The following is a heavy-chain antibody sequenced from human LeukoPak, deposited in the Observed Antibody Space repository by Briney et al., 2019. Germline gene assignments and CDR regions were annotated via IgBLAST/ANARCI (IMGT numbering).Heavy chain of an antibody. CDR3: ARDIHGSRLEY. Sequence: SQTLSLTCAISGDSVSSNSGAWNWIRQSPSRGLEWLGRTYYRSKWYYDFAVSVRSRITINPDTSKNQFSLQLNSMTPEDTAVYYCARDIHGSRLEYWGQGTLVTVSS. D-gene: IGHD2-2*03. CDR2: TYYRSKWYY. J-gene: IGHJ4*02. CDR1: GDSVSSNSGA. V-gene: IGHV6-1*01.